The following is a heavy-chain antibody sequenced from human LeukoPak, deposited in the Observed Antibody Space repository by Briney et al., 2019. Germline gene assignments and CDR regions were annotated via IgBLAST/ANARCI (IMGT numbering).Heavy chain of an antibody. CDR2: INPTSRGT. CDR3: ARFGPTGTFDY. V-gene: IGHV1-2*02. J-gene: IGHJ4*02. CDR1: RYTFTSLY. D-gene: IGHD1-7*01. Sequence: GASVKVSCKASRYTFTSLYMHWVPQAPGPGLELMGWINPTSRGTNYTQKFQGRVTMTRDTSISTAYMELSRLRSDDTAVYYCARFGPTGTFDYWGQGTLVTVSS.